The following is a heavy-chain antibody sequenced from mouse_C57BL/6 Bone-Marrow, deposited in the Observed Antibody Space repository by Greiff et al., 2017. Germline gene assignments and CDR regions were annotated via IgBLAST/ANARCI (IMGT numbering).Heavy chain of an antibody. D-gene: IGHD2-4*01. Sequence: EVQVVESGGDLVKPGGSLKLSCAASGFTFSSYGMSWVRQTPDKRLEWVATISSGGSSPYYPDSVKGRFTISRDNDKNTLYLQMRSLKSEDTAMYYVARLVDYDGLLYAMDYWGQGTSVTVSS. J-gene: IGHJ4*01. CDR3: ARLVDYDGLLYAMDY. V-gene: IGHV5-6*01. CDR2: ISSGGSSP. CDR1: GFTFSSYG.